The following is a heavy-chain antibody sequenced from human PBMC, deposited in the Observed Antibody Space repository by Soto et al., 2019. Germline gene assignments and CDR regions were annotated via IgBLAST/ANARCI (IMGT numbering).Heavy chain of an antibody. CDR1: GFAFTSYA. CDR3: ARYFTGWPPDGVDS. CDR2: ISAYNGNT. D-gene: IGHD2-8*01. J-gene: IGHJ4*02. V-gene: IGHV1-18*01. Sequence: QVHLVQSGAEVKMPGASVKVSCKASGFAFTSYAFTWVRQAPGQGLEWMGWISAYNGNTNYARNFRGRVTMTTDCSTRTVYMELGSLTSDDTAVYFCARYFTGWPPDGVDSWGQGTLVSVSA.